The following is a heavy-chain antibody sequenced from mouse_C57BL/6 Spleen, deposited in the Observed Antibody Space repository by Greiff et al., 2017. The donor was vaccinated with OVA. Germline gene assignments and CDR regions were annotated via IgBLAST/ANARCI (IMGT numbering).Heavy chain of an antibody. CDR3: TRAPSTVVDY. CDR1: GYTFTSYW. V-gene: IGHV1-50*01. J-gene: IGHJ2*01. Sequence: QVQLKQPGAELVKPGASVKLSCKASGYTFTSYWMQWVKQRPGQGLEWIGEIDPSDSYTNYNQKFKGKATLTVDTSSSTAYMQLSSLTSEDSAVYYCTRAPSTVVDYWGQGTTLTVSS. CDR2: IDPSDSYT. D-gene: IGHD1-1*01.